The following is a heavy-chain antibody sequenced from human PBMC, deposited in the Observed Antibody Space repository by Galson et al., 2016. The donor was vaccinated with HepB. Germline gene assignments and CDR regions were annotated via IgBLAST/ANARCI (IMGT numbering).Heavy chain of an antibody. Sequence: SLRLSCAASGFTFSSYGMHWVRQAPGKGLEWVAVISYDGSNKYYADSVKGRFTISRDNSKNTLYLQMNSLRAEDTAVYYCAKSITGTTLFDYWGQGTLVTVSS. D-gene: IGHD1-20*01. J-gene: IGHJ4*02. V-gene: IGHV3-30*18. CDR2: ISYDGSNK. CDR1: GFTFSSYG. CDR3: AKSITGTTLFDY.